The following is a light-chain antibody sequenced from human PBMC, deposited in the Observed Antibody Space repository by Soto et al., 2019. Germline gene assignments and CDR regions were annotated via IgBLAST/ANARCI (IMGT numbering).Light chain of an antibody. J-gene: IGLJ2*01. CDR1: SSDVGGYNY. CDR3: CSYAGSYTLEV. Sequence: QSVLTQPPSASGSPGQSVTISCTGTSSDVGGYNYVSWYQQHPGKAPKLIIYEVRERPSGVPDRFSGSKSGNTASLTVSGLQAEDEADYYCCSYAGSYTLEVFGGGTKLTVL. CDR2: EVR. V-gene: IGLV2-8*01.